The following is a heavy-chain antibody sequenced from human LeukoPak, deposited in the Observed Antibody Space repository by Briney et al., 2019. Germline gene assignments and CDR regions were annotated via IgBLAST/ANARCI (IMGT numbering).Heavy chain of an antibody. CDR1: GFTFSSYA. J-gene: IGHJ4*02. CDR3: ARGPATRVYYFDY. V-gene: IGHV3-23*01. D-gene: IGHD1-26*01. CDR2: ISGSGGST. Sequence: GGSLRLSCAASGFTFSSYAMSWVRQAPGKGLEWVSAISGSGGSTYYADSLKGRFTISRDNAKNSLYLQMNNLRAEDTAVYYCARGPATRVYYFDYWGQGTLVTVSS.